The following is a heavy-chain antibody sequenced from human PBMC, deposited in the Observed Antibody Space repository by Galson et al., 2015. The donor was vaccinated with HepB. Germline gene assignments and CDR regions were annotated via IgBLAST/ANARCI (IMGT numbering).Heavy chain of an antibody. D-gene: IGHD3-9*01. CDR3: ARHGTKTGYFY. Sequence: ETLSLTCTVSGGSISSYYWSWIRQPPGKGLERIGYIYYSGSTIYNPSLKSRVTMSVDTSKNQFSLKLTSVTAADTAVYFCARHGTKTGYFYWGQGTLVTVSS. CDR2: IYYSGST. CDR1: GGSISSYY. J-gene: IGHJ4*02. V-gene: IGHV4-59*08.